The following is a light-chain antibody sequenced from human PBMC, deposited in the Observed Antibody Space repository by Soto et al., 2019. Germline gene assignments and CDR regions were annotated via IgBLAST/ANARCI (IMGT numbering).Light chain of an antibody. CDR2: FVD. CDR1: SSAVSGTNF. Sequence: QPAPAQPASVTDTPGQSITISSTGTSSAVSGTNFDSWDHPHPGQLPKRIIDFVDNRPSVVSKRFSGSKSGSTASLIISRLQTEDEADYYCGSYTFSTSYVVGTGTMV. CDR3: GSYTFSTSYV. J-gene: IGLJ1*01. V-gene: IGLV2-14*03.